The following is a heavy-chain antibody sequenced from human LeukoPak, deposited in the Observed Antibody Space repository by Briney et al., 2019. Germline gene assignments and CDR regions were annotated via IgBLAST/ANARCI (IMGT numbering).Heavy chain of an antibody. CDR3: AREIYSSSSAVDY. D-gene: IGHD6-6*01. J-gene: IGHJ4*01. CDR2: ISGSGGST. Sequence: GGSLRLSCAASGFTFSSYGMSWVRQAPGKGLEWVSAISGSGGSTYYADSVKGRFTISRDNAKNSLYLQMNSLRAEDTALYYCAREIYSSSSAVDYWGHGTLVTVSS. V-gene: IGHV3-23*01. CDR1: GFTFSSYG.